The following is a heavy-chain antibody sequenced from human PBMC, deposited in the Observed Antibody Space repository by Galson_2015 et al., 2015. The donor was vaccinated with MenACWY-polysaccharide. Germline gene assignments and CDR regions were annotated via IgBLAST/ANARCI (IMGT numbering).Heavy chain of an antibody. Sequence: SLRLSCAASGFTFSNYNMNWVRQAPGKGLEWVSSISSSSSYIYYADSVKGRFTISRDNAKNSLYLQMNSLRAEDTAIYHCGRNVEGYWGQGTLVTVSS. D-gene: IGHD2-21*01. CDR1: GFTFSNYN. J-gene: IGHJ4*02. V-gene: IGHV3-21*01. CDR3: GRNVEGY. CDR2: ISSSSSYI.